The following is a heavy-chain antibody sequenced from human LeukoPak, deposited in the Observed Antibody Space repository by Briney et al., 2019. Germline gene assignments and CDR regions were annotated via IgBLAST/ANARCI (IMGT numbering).Heavy chain of an antibody. D-gene: IGHD1-7*01. V-gene: IGHV3-23*01. J-gene: IGHJ4*02. CDR3: AKAGSKWNSAPEDY. CDR2: ISGSGGST. CDR1: GFTFSSYA. Sequence: SGGSLRLSCAASGFTFSSYAMSWVRQAPGKGLEWVSAISGSGGSTYYADSVKGRFTISRDNSKNTLYLQMNSLRAEDTAVYYCAKAGSKWNSAPEDYWGQGTLVTVSS.